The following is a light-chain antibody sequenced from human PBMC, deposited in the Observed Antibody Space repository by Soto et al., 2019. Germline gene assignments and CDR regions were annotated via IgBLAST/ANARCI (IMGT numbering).Light chain of an antibody. CDR2: AAS. CDR1: QRVNNY. J-gene: IGKJ2*01. V-gene: IGKV1-39*01. CDR3: RQTYNTPTT. Sequence: DIQMTQSPSSLSASVGDRVTITCRASQRVNNYLNWYQQKPGQAPKVLIYAASSLRSGVPSRFSGSGSGTDFTLTISSLQPEDFATYYCRQTYNTPTTFGQGTNLEIK.